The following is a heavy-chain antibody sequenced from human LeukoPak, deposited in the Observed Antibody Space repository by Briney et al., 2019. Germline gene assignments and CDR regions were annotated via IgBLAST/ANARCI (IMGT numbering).Heavy chain of an antibody. V-gene: IGHV3-21*01. J-gene: IGHJ5*02. CDR2: ISTSSSYI. D-gene: IGHD3-22*01. Sequence: GGSLRLSCAASGFTFSSYSMNWVRQAPGKGLEWVSSISTSSSYIYYGDSVKGRFTISRHNAKNSLYLEMNSLRAEDTAVYYCARDRYYYDQVGEFDPWGQGTLVTVSS. CDR3: ARDRYYYDQVGEFDP. CDR1: GFTFSSYS.